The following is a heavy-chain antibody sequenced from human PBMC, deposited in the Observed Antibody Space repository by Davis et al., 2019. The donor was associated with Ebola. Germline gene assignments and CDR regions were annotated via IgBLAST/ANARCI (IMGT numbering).Heavy chain of an antibody. J-gene: IGHJ6*02. Sequence: GGSLRLSCAASGFTFGSYAMHWVRQAPGKGLEWVAVISYDGSNKYYADSVKGRFTISRDNSKNTLYLQMNSLRAEDTAVYYCAKTYYDFWSGYSVDYYGMDVWGQGTTVTVSS. V-gene: IGHV3-30-3*02. CDR3: AKTYYDFWSGYSVDYYGMDV. CDR2: ISYDGSNK. CDR1: GFTFGSYA. D-gene: IGHD3-3*01.